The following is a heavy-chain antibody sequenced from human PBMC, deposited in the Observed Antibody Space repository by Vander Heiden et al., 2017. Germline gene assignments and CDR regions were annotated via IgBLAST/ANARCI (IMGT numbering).Heavy chain of an antibody. CDR3: AREGGYNPTPTTCYYGMDV. J-gene: IGHJ6*02. Sequence: QVQLVQSATGVVQPGRSVSLPCAAPGFTFMIYPMHSVRQAPGTGLEWVAVRSEEGSNKYYADSGKGRCTIARDNSKNTLYLKMNSLRADNPAVSYGAREGGYNPTPTTCYYGMDVWGQGTTVTVSS. D-gene: IGHD5-12*01. CDR1: GFTFMIYP. V-gene: IGHV3-30-3*01. CDR2: RSEEGSNK.